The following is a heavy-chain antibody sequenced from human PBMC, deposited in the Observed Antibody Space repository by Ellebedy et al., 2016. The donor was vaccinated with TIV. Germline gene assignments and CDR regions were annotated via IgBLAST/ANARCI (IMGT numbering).Heavy chain of an antibody. CDR1: GFTFSSYAMG. J-gene: IGHJ3*02. D-gene: IGHD1-1*01. Sequence: LRLSCTTSGFTFSSYAMGWIRQPPGKALEWPVALYGNDDKRYSPSLESRLSITKDTSKNQVNLPITHKDPVDTATYYCAHRQLSAFDIWGQGTMVTVSS. CDR2: LYGNDDK. CDR3: AHRQLSAFDI. V-gene: IGHV2-5*01.